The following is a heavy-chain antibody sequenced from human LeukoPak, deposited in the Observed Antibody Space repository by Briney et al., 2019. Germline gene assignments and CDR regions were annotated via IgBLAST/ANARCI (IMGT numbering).Heavy chain of an antibody. CDR2: IYHSGST. D-gene: IGHD3-22*01. CDR1: GYSISSGYY. J-gene: IGHJ4*02. Sequence: KPSETLSLTCTVSGYSISSGYYWGWIRQPPGEGLEWIGSIYHSGSTYYNPSLKSRVTISVDTSKNQFSLKLSSVTAADTAVYYCASSIVVVIYWGQGTLVTVSS. V-gene: IGHV4-38-2*02. CDR3: ASSIVVVIY.